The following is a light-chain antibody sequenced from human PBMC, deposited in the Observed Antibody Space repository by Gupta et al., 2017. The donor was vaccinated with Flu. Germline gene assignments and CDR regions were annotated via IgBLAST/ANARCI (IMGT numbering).Light chain of an antibody. V-gene: IGKV2-28*01. CDR3: MQALQTPLT. J-gene: IGKJ4*01. Sequence: IYFRSSQSLRDNNAYKFLDWYLHNPWHSPQLLICVGSQHSSSVADRVSGSGSLTDFTLKISRVEAEDVGVYYCMQALQTPLTFGGGTKVEI. CDR1: QSLRDNNAYKF. CDR2: VGS.